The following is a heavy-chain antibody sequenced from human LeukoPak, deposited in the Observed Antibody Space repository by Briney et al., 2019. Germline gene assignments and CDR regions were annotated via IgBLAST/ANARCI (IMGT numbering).Heavy chain of an antibody. CDR2: INPSGGST. CDR3: ARVTAWELPDF. CDR1: GYTFTRYF. J-gene: IGHJ4*02. Sequence: ASVKVSCKASGYTFTRYFLHWVRQAPGQGLEWMGIINPSGGSTNYAQKFQGRVTVTRDTSTSTVYMELSSLRSEDTAVYYCARVTAWELPDFWGQGTLVTVSS. D-gene: IGHD1-26*01. V-gene: IGHV1-46*01.